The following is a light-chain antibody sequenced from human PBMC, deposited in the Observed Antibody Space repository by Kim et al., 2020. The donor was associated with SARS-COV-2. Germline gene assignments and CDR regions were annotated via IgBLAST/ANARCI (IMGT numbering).Light chain of an antibody. CDR2: GGS. J-gene: IGKJ2*01. CDR3: QQYNNWPLYT. Sequence: SPGERATRSCRASQSVSSNLAWYQHKPGQAPRLLIYGGSTRATGIPARFSGSGSGTAFTLTISSLQSEDFAVYYCQQYNNWPLYTFGQGTKLEI. V-gene: IGKV3-15*01. CDR1: QSVSSN.